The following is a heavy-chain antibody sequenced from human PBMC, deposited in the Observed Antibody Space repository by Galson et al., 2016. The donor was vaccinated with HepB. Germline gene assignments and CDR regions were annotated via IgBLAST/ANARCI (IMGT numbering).Heavy chain of an antibody. CDR1: GFTFSNAW. V-gene: IGHV3-15*01. D-gene: IGHD3-16*01. CDR2: IMSITDGGTA. CDR3: TAQRGAGY. J-gene: IGHJ4*02. Sequence: SLRLSCAASGFTFSNAWMRWIRQAPGKGLEWVGRIMSITDGGTAIYAAPVKGRFTISRDDSKTTLYLQTNSLKTEDTAVYYCTAQRGAGYWGQGTLVTVSS.